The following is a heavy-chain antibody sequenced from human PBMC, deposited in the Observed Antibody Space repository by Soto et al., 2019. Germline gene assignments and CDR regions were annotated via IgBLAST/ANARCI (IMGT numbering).Heavy chain of an antibody. V-gene: IGHV4-59*01. D-gene: IGHD3-16*01. Sequence: SETLSLTCRISGGSIFNYFWTWIRQSPGNRLEWIGDISHTGQTNYNPSLKSRVTLSVDISENEFSLRLASVTPADSALYFCARESSNIYDRHFRLDPWGQGTLVTVYS. CDR2: ISHTGQT. CDR3: ARESSNIYDRHFRLDP. CDR1: GGSIFNYF. J-gene: IGHJ5*02.